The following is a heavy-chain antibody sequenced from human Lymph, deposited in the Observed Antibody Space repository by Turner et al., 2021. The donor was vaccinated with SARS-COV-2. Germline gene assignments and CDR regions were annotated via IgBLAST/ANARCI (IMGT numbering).Heavy chain of an antibody. CDR2: IYSGGST. D-gene: IGHD1-1*01. CDR3: ARDLQLYGMDV. J-gene: IGHJ6*02. Sequence: EVQLVETGGGLIQPGASLRLSCAASGFIVSSNYMNWVRQAPGEGLGWVSLIYSGGSTYYADSVKGRFTISRDNSKNTLYLQMNSLRAEDTAVYYCARDLQLYGMDVWGQGTTVTVSS. CDR1: GFIVSSNY. V-gene: IGHV3-53*02.